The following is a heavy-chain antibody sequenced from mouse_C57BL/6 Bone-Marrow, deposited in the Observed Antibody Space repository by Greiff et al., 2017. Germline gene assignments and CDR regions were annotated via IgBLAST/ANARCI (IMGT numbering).Heavy chain of an antibody. Sequence: VQLQQSGPELVKPGASVKLSCKASGYTFTSYDINWVKQRPGQGLGWIGWVYPRDGSTKYNEKLQGKATLTLDTSSSTAYMELHRLTSEASAVYFCARLEFDGSSGDWYFDVWGTGTTVTVSS. J-gene: IGHJ1*03. D-gene: IGHD1-1*01. CDR3: ARLEFDGSSGDWYFDV. CDR1: GYTFTSYD. CDR2: VYPRDGST. V-gene: IGHV1-85*01.